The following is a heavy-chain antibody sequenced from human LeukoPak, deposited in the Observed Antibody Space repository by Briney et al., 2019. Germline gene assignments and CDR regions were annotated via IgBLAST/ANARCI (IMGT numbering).Heavy chain of an antibody. CDR1: GGSISSGGYY. D-gene: IGHD3-10*01. Sequence: TLSLTCTVSGGSISSGGYYWSWICQDPGKGLEWIGNIYYSGRTYYNPSLKSRVTISVDTSKNQFSLKLSSVTAADTAVYYCASATSDYYGSGSYYNTPYYYYGMDVWGKGTTGTVSS. V-gene: IGHV4-31*03. CDR2: IYYSGRT. CDR3: ASATSDYYGSGSYYNTPYYYYGMDV. J-gene: IGHJ6*04.